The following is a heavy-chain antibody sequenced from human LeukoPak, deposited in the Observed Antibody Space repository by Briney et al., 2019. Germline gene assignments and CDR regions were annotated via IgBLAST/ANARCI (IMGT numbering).Heavy chain of an antibody. Sequence: SETLSLTCTVSGGSISSYYWSWIRQPPGKGLEWIGYIYYSGSTNYNPSLKSRVTISADTSKNQFSLKLSSVTAADTAVYYCARVLYGSGSFYYYYYYMDVWGKGTTVTISS. CDR1: GGSISSYY. CDR3: ARVLYGSGSFYYYYYYMDV. V-gene: IGHV4-59*01. CDR2: IYYSGST. D-gene: IGHD3-10*01. J-gene: IGHJ6*03.